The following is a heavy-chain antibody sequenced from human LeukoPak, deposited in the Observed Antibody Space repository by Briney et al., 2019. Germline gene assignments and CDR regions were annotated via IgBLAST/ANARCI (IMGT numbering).Heavy chain of an antibody. CDR3: ASEYYYDSSGSRTDDAFDI. CDR2: ISAYNGTL. Sequence: ASVKFSCKASGYTFTSYGISWVRQAPGQGLEWMGWISAYNGTLNYAQKLQGRVTMTTDTSTSTAYMELRSLRSDDTAVYYCASEYYYDSSGSRTDDAFDIWGQGTMVTVSS. V-gene: IGHV1-18*01. CDR1: GYTFTSYG. J-gene: IGHJ3*02. D-gene: IGHD3-22*01.